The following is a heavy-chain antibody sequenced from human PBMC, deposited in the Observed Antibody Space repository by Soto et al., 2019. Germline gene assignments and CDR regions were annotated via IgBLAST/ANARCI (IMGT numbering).Heavy chain of an antibody. Sequence: GGSLRLSCTASGFTFGDYAMSWFRQAPGKGLEWVGFIRSKAYGGTTEYAASVKGRFTISRDDSKSIAYLQMNSLKTEDTAVYYCARVGYSSSWYEVGYFDYWGQGTLVTVSS. V-gene: IGHV3-49*03. D-gene: IGHD6-13*01. CDR3: ARVGYSSSWYEVGYFDY. CDR2: IRSKAYGGTT. CDR1: GFTFGDYA. J-gene: IGHJ4*02.